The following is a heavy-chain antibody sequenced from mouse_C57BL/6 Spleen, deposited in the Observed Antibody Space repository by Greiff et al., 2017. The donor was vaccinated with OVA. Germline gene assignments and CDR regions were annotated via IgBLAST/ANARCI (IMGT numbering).Heavy chain of an antibody. CDR2: ISSGGSYT. CDR1: GFTFSSYG. Sequence: EVQGVESGGDLVKPGGSLKLSCAASGFTFSSYGMSWVRPTPDKRLEWVATISSGGSYTYSPDSVKGRFTISRDNAKNTLYLQMSSLKSEDTARYYCARHGRGIYEYDGGADYWGQGTTLTVSS. J-gene: IGHJ2*01. D-gene: IGHD2-4*01. CDR3: ARHGRGIYEYDGGADY. V-gene: IGHV5-6*01.